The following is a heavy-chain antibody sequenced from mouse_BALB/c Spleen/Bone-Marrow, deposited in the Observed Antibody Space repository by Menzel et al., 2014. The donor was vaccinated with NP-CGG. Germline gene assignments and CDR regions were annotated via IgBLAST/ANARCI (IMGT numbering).Heavy chain of an antibody. V-gene: IGHV2-6-4*01. CDR1: GFSLSRYS. CDR3: APLVGNHYAMDY. D-gene: IGHD2-1*01. Sequence: QVQLQQSGPGLVAPSQSLSITCTVSGFSLSRYSVHWVRQPPGKGLEWLGVIWGGGTTDYNSALKSRLSITKDNSKSQVFLKLNSLQTDDTAMYYCAPLVGNHYAMDYWGQGTSVTVSS. CDR2: IWGGGTT. J-gene: IGHJ4*01.